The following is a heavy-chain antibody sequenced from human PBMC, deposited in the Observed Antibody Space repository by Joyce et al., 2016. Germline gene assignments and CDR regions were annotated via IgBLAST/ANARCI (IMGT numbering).Heavy chain of an antibody. CDR1: GFTFSDFA. J-gene: IGHJ4*02. CDR3: ANYGSGTAY. CDR2: ITYNGANI. V-gene: IGHV3-30*18. Sequence: QVQLVESGGGVVQPGRSLKLSCAASGFTFSDFAMQWVRQAPGKGLEGVAVITYNGANIHYADSVKGRFTISRDNSKNSLFLQLNSLRPEDSAVYFCANYGSGTAYWGKGTLVTVSP. D-gene: IGHD3-10*01.